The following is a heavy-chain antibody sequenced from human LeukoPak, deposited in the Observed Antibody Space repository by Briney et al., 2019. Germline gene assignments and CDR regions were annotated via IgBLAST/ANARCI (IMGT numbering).Heavy chain of an antibody. J-gene: IGHJ6*03. CDR3: AKVPNQRFYYYYMDV. CDR2: IRGIGGST. V-gene: IGHV3-23*01. D-gene: IGHD1-14*01. Sequence: PGGSLRLSXAASGLTFSSYAMSWIRQAPGKGLEWVSAIRGIGGSTLYADSVKGRFTISRDNPKNTLYLQTNSLRPAHTAVYYCAKVPNQRFYYYYMDVWGKGTTVTVSS. CDR1: GLTFSSYA.